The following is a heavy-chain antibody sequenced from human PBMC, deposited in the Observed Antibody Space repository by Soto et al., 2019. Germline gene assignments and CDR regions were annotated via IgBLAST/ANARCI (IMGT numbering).Heavy chain of an antibody. CDR2: SIPIFGPA. J-gene: IGHJ6*02. D-gene: IGHD2-2*01. CDR3: ATGSFPSTGGRMGYHYTAMDV. CDR1: GHTFSSHS. V-gene: IGHV1-69*13. Sequence: SVKVSCKSSGHTFSSHSINWVRQAPGQGLEWMGGSIPIFGPANFAKKFQVRVTITADESTTTAYMELNSLRSEDTAVYYCATGSFPSTGGRMGYHYTAMDVGGQGPTVTVS.